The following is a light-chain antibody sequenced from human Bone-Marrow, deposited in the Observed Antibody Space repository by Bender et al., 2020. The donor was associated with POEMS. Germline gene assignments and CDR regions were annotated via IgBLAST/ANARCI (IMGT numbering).Light chain of an antibody. J-gene: IGLJ3*02. Sequence: QSALTQPASVSGSPGQSITLSCTGTRGDIGSYNFVSWYQQQPGKAPKLMIYEANKRPSGVSNRFSGSKSGNTASLTISGLQAEDEADYYCCSYAGSRTVVFGGGTSLTVL. CDR1: RGDIGSYNF. CDR2: EAN. V-gene: IGLV2-23*01. CDR3: CSYAGSRTVV.